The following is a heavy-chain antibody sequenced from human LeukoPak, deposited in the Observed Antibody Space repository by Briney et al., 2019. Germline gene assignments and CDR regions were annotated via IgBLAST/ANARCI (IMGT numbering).Heavy chain of an antibody. J-gene: IGHJ4*02. D-gene: IGHD2-8*02. CDR3: ARHERGRVTYYTY. Sequence: SETLSLTCTVSGGSISSYYWSWIRQPPGKRLEWIGHIYYSGSTNYNPSLKSRVTISVDTSKNQFSLKLSSVTAADTAVYYCARHERGRVTYYTYWGQGTLVTVSS. V-gene: IGHV4-59*01. CDR2: IYYSGST. CDR1: GGSISSYY.